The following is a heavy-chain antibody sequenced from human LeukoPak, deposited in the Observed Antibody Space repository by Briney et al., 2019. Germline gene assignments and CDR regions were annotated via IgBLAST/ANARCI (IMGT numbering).Heavy chain of an antibody. CDR2: IFGSGGST. Sequence: GGSLSLSCAASGFTFSSYAMYWVRQAPGKGLEWVSGIFGSGGSTHYADSVKGRFTISRDNSKNTVYLQMNSLRAEDTAVYYCAKTTTGYSSGRFPGWPVDYWGQGTLVTVSS. CDR3: AKTTTGYSSGRFPGWPVDY. D-gene: IGHD6-19*01. CDR1: GFTFSSYA. J-gene: IGHJ4*02. V-gene: IGHV3-23*01.